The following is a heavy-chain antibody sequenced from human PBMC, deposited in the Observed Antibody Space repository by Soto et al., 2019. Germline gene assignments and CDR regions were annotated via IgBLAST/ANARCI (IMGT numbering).Heavy chain of an antibody. J-gene: IGHJ4*02. CDR2: MNPNSGNT. CDR1: GYTFTSYD. V-gene: IGHV1-8*01. CDR3: ARGGYYYDSSAYYRPFDY. Sequence: QVQLVQSGAEVKKPGASVKVSCKASGYTFTSYDINWVRQATGQGLEWMGWMNPNSGNTGYAQKFQGRVTMTRSTSISTAYKELSSLRSEDTAVYYCARGGYYYDSSAYYRPFDYWGQGTLVTVSS. D-gene: IGHD3-22*01.